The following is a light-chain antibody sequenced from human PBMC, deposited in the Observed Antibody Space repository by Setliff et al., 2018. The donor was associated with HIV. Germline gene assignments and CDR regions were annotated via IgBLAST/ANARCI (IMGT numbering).Light chain of an antibody. CDR1: SSDVGGYNY. CDR3: SSYTNTPLYV. Sequence: LTQPASVSGSPGRSITISCTGTSSDVGGYNYVSWYQQHPGKAPKLMIYDVSNRPSGVSNRFSGSKSGNTASLIISGLQPEDEADYYCSSYTNTPLYVFGTGTKV. CDR2: DVS. V-gene: IGLV2-14*03. J-gene: IGLJ1*01.